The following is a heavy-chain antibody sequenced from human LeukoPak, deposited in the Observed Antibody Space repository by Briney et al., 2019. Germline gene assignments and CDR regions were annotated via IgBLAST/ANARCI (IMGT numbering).Heavy chain of an antibody. CDR2: INSDGSST. Sequence: GGSLRLSCAASGFTFSIFWMHWVRRAPGKGPVWVSRINSDGSSTDYADSVKGRFTISRDNAKNTLYLQMNSLRTEDTAVYYCARRWAVAAVDYWGQGTLVTVSS. D-gene: IGHD6-19*01. CDR3: ARRWAVAAVDY. V-gene: IGHV3-74*01. J-gene: IGHJ4*02. CDR1: GFTFSIFW.